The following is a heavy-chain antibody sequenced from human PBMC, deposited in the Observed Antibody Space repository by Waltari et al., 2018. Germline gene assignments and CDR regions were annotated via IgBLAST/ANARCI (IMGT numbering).Heavy chain of an antibody. D-gene: IGHD6-13*01. V-gene: IGHV1-69*14. CDR3: ARTEVPYSSSWYWFDP. Sequence: QVQLVQSGAEVKKPGSSVKVSCKASGGTFSSYAISWVRQAPGQGLEWMGGIIPIFGTANYAQKFQGRVTITADKSTSTAYMELSSLRSEDTAVYYCARTEVPYSSSWYWFDPWGQGTLVTVSS. J-gene: IGHJ5*02. CDR2: IIPIFGTA. CDR1: GGTFSSYA.